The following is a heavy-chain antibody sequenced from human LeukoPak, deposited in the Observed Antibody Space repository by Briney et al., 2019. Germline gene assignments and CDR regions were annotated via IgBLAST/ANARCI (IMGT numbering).Heavy chain of an antibody. CDR2: ISGSGGST. D-gene: IGHD2-2*01. Sequence: GGSLRLSCAASGFTFSSYAMSWVRQAPGKGLEWVSAISGSGGSTYYADSVKGRFTISRDNSKNTLYLQMNSLRAEDTAVYYCAKEIVVVPAAIGHDAFDIWRQGTMVTVSS. J-gene: IGHJ3*02. CDR1: GFTFSSYA. V-gene: IGHV3-23*01. CDR3: AKEIVVVPAAIGHDAFDI.